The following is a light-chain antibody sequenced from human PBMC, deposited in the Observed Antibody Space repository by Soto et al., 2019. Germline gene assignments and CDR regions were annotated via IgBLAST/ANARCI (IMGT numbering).Light chain of an antibody. Sequence: DIQMTQSPSSVSAFVGDRVTITCRAGQGITSWLAWYQQKPEKAPELLVYAASSLQSGVPSRFSGSGSGTDFTLTLSSLQPEDSGTYYCQQAASFPLIFGGGTKVEIK. J-gene: IGKJ4*01. CDR1: QGITSW. CDR2: AAS. V-gene: IGKV1-12*01. CDR3: QQAASFPLI.